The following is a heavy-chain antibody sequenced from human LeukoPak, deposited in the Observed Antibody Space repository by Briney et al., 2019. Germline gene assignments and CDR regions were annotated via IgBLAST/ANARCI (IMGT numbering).Heavy chain of an antibody. CDR1: GFTFSGSA. D-gene: IGHD3-10*01. CDR2: IRSKANSYAT. CDR3: ARLTMVHALGDYLDV. V-gene: IGHV3-73*01. Sequence: GGSLRLSCAASGFTFSGSAMHWVRQASGKGGEWVGRIRSKANSYATAYAASVKGRFTISSDDSKNTAYLQMNSLKTEDTAVYYCARLTMVHALGDYLDVWGKGTTVTISS. J-gene: IGHJ6*03.